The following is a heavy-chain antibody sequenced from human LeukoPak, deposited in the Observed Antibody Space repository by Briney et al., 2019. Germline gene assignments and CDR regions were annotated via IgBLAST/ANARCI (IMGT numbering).Heavy chain of an antibody. J-gene: IGHJ4*02. Sequence: GGSLRLSCAASGFTFSSYAMGWARQGPGKGLEWVSSTSTSGANTYYADSVKGRFTISRDNSKNTLFLQMNSLRAEDTAIYYCAKRAGGYRCFDDWGQGTLVTVSS. CDR2: TSTSGANT. D-gene: IGHD3-16*02. V-gene: IGHV3-23*01. CDR3: AKRAGGYRCFDD. CDR1: GFTFSSYA.